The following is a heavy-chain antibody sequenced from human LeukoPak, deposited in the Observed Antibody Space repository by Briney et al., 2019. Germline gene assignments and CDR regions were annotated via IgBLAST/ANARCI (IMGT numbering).Heavy chain of an antibody. J-gene: IGHJ6*02. CDR2: ISYDGNKQ. D-gene: IGHD3-9*01. Sequence: GGSLRLSCAASGFIFSDYGVHWVRQVPGKGLEGVATISYDGNKQFYGDSVKGRFTISRDDSKNTVYLQMNSLRAEDTAVYYCARDVAPLDWLDVWGQGTTVTVSS. CDR3: ARDVAPLDWLDV. V-gene: IGHV3-30*03. CDR1: GFIFSDYG.